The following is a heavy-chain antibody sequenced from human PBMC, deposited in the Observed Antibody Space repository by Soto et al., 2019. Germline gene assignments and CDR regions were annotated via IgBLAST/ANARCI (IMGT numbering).Heavy chain of an antibody. V-gene: IGHV1-24*01. CDR2: FDPEDGET. CDR1: GYTLTELS. D-gene: IGHD3-3*01. CDR3: ATSIKLRFLEWLSLNWFDH. Sequence: AAVKVSCKVSGYTLTELSMHWVRQAPGKGLEWMGGFDPEDGETIYAQKFQGRVTMTEDTSTDTAYMELSSLRSEDTAVYYCATSIKLRFLEWLSLNWFDHWGQGTLVTVSS. J-gene: IGHJ5*02.